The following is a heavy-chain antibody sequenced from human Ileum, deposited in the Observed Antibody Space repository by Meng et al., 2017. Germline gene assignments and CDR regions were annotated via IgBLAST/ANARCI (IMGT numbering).Heavy chain of an antibody. V-gene: IGHV2-5*02. CDR2: IYWDDDK. CDR1: GFSLSTSGVG. J-gene: IGHJ4*02. D-gene: IGHD4-11*01. CDR3: AHKTTVTTSGRGLFDY. Sequence: QIPLKDSGPTLAKPTQTLTLPCTFSGFSLSTSGVGVGWIRQPPGKALEWLALIYWDDDKRYSPSLKSRLTITKDTSKNQVVLTMTNMDPVDTATYYCAHKTTVTTSGRGLFDYWGQGTLVTVSS.